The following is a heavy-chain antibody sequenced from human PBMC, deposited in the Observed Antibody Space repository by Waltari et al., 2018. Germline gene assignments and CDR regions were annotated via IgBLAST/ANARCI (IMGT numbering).Heavy chain of an antibody. CDR3: AREFCTNDGCFGYPPDY. Sequence: QVQLAQSGAEVRKPGASVKVSCKASGYTFSNYGISWVRQAPGQGLEWMAWISAYNGDTKVAQKVQGRVTMTTDTSTNTAYMELRSLRSDDTAVYYCAREFCTNDGCFGYPPDYWGQGTLVTVSS. D-gene: IGHD2-8*01. V-gene: IGHV1-18*04. CDR2: ISAYNGDT. J-gene: IGHJ4*02. CDR1: GYTFSNYG.